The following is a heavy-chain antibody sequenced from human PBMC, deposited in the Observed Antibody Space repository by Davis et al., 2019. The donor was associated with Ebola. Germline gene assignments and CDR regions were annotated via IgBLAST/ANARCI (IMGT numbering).Heavy chain of an antibody. Sequence: GGSLRLSCEASGISISGYGMHWARQAPGRGLEWVSAVNSAGTYTYYADSVKGRFTIFRDTSTVYLQMNSLRVEDTAVYYCAKIEAYGSGNYFEYWGQGTLVTISS. V-gene: IGHV3-NL1*01. CDR2: VNSAGTYT. J-gene: IGHJ4*02. D-gene: IGHD3-10*01. CDR3: AKIEAYGSGNYFEY. CDR1: GISISGYG.